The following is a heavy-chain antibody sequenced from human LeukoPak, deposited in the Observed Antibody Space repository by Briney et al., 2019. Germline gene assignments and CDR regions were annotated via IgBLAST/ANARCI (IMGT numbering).Heavy chain of an antibody. D-gene: IGHD2/OR15-2a*01. CDR3: ARAAGFSAYYYYYMDV. CDR2: MNPNSGNT. CDR1: GYTFTSYD. V-gene: IGHV1-8*01. Sequence: ASVKVSCKASGYTFTSYDINWVRQATGQGLEWMGWMNPNSGNTGYAQKFQGRVTMTRDTSISTAYMELSRLRSDDTAVYYCARAAGFSAYYYYYMDVWGKGTTVTVSS. J-gene: IGHJ6*03.